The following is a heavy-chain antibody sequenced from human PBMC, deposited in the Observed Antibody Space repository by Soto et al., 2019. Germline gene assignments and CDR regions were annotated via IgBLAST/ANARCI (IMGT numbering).Heavy chain of an antibody. J-gene: IGHJ5*02. CDR2: LCSSGGT. CDR3: ARHNSGSDWLDP. V-gene: IGHV4-39*01. Sequence: SETLSLTCTVCGGCLSSISYCWGWIRQPPEKGPRWLGCLCSSGGTYYNSSLKHRVTLSVGTSNNEMSLKLVSVTAPATAVYYCARHNSGSDWLDPWCQGTLVAVAS. CDR1: GGCLSSISYC. D-gene: IGHD1-26*01.